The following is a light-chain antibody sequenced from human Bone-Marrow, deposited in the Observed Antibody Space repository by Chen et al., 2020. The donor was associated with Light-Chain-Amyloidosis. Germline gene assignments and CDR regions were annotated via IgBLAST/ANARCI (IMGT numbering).Light chain of an antibody. CDR3: QQRSNWGGVT. CDR1: QSVSSY. Sequence: EIVLTQSPGTLSLSPGERATLSCRASQSVSSYLAWYQQKPGQAPRLLIYDASNRATGIPARVGGGGSGTDFTRTSGGVGPGEWAVEYCQQRSNWGGVTCGRGTRLESK. CDR2: DAS. J-gene: IGKJ5*01. V-gene: IGKV3-11*01.